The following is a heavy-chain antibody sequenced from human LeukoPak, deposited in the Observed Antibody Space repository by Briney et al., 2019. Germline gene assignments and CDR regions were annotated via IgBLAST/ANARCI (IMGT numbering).Heavy chain of an antibody. CDR3: AKDISGEGAATYAFDI. J-gene: IGHJ3*02. CDR2: ISWNSGSI. Sequence: GGSLRLSCAASGFTFDDYAMHWVRQAPGKGLEWVSGISWNSGSIGYADSVKGRFTISRDNAKNSLYLQMNSLRAEDTALYYCAKDISGEGAATYAFDIWGQGTMVTVSS. D-gene: IGHD7-27*01. V-gene: IGHV3-9*01. CDR1: GFTFDDYA.